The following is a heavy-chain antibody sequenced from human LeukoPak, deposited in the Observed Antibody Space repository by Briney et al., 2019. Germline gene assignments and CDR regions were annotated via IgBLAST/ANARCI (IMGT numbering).Heavy chain of an antibody. Sequence: PSETLSLTCTASGGSISNYYWSWIRQPPGKGLEWIGYIYYSGSTKYNPSLKSRVTISVDTSKNHFSLRLTSVTAADMAVYYCARTAGKGDYVGWFDPWGQGTLVTVSS. CDR1: GGSISNYY. CDR2: IYYSGST. J-gene: IGHJ5*02. D-gene: IGHD4-17*01. CDR3: ARTAGKGDYVGWFDP. V-gene: IGHV4-59*12.